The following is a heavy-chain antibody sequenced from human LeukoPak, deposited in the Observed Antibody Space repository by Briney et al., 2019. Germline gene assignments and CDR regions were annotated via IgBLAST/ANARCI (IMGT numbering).Heavy chain of an antibody. CDR3: ARDPGYSYGLRAFDI. D-gene: IGHD5-18*01. V-gene: IGHV1-69*13. CDR1: GGTFSSYA. CDR2: IIPIFGTA. Sequence: ASVKVSCKASGGTFSSYAISWVRQAPGQGLEWMGGIIPIFGTANYAQKFQGRVTITADESTSTAYMELSSLRSEDTAVYYCARDPGYSYGLRAFDIWGQGTMVTVSS. J-gene: IGHJ3*02.